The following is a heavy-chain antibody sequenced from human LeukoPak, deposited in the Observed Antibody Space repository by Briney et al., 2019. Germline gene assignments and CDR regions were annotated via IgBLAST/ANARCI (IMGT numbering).Heavy chain of an antibody. CDR3: ARDEAIFGAGYYYGMDV. CDR1: GGSISSGGHY. V-gene: IGHV4-31*03. J-gene: IGHJ6*02. D-gene: IGHD3-3*01. Sequence: SQTLSLTCTVSGGSISSGGHYWSWIRQHPGKGLEWIGYINYSGSTYYNPSLKSRITISVDTSKNRFSLKLSSVTAADTAVYYCARDEAIFGAGYYYGMDVWGQGTTVTVSS. CDR2: INYSGST.